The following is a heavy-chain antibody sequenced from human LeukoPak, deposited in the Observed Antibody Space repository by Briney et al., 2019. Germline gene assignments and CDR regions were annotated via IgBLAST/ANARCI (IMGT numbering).Heavy chain of an antibody. V-gene: IGHV3-21*01. Sequence: PGGSLRLSCATSGFTFNNYNMNWVRQAPGRALEWVSSITSSGTYIFYADSVKGRFTISRDNAKNSLYLQMNSLGPGDTAVYYCARQGKRWLQIPQNWFDPWGQGTLVTVSS. D-gene: IGHD5-24*01. CDR3: ARQGKRWLQIPQNWFDP. CDR1: GFTFNNYN. J-gene: IGHJ5*02. CDR2: ITSSGTYI.